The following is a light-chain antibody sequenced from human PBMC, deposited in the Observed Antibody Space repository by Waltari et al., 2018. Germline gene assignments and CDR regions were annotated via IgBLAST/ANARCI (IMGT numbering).Light chain of an antibody. CDR3: QQYGNSPWT. J-gene: IGKJ1*01. Sequence: EIVLTQSPDTLSLSPGARATLSCRASQTVKNNYLSWFQHKHGQAPRLLFFGASNRATGIPDRFTVSGSGTDFTLTISRLEPEDFAVYYCQQYGNSPWTFGPGTRVEIK. CDR1: QTVKNNY. V-gene: IGKV3-20*01. CDR2: GAS.